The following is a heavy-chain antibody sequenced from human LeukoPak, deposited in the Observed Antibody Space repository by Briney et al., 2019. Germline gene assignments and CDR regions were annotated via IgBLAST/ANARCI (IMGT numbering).Heavy chain of an antibody. CDR1: GYSFGSYY. CDR3: ARLRIGTWYYFDY. V-gene: IGHV5-51*01. J-gene: IGHJ4*02. CDR2: IYPGDSET. Sequence: GESLKISCQGSGYSFGSYYIAWVRQMAGKGLEWMGTIYPGDSETRYSPSFQDQVTISADKSINSAYLQWSSLKASDTAIYYCARLRIGTWYYFDYWGQGSLVTVYS. D-gene: IGHD6-13*01.